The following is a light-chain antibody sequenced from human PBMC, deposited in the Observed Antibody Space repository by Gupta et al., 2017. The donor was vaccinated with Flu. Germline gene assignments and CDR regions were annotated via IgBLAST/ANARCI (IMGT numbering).Light chain of an antibody. CDR3: QSYDSSLSSWV. Sequence: QSVLTQPPSVSGAPAQRVAISCAGSSSNIGANYDVHWYLQLPGTAPKLLIYGNSIRPSGVPDRCSGSKSGTSASLAITGLQAEDEADYYCQSYDSSLSSWVFGGGTKLTVL. CDR2: GNS. V-gene: IGLV1-40*01. J-gene: IGLJ3*02. CDR1: SSNIGANYD.